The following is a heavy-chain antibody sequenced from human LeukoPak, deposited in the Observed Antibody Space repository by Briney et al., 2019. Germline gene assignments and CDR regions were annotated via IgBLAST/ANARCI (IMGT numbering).Heavy chain of an antibody. D-gene: IGHD2-2*01. CDR3: ARDCSSTSCYSNRFDY. CDR2: MNPNSGNT. Sequence: ASVKVSCKASGYTFTSYDINWVRQASGQGLEWMGWMNPNSGNTGYAQKFQGRVTMTRNTSISTAYMELCSLRSEDTAVYYCARDCSSTSCYSNRFDYWGQGTLVTVSS. J-gene: IGHJ4*02. CDR1: GYTFTSYD. V-gene: IGHV1-8*01.